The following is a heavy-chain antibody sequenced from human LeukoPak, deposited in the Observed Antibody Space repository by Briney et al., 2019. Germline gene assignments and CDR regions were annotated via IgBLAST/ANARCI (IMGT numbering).Heavy chain of an antibody. V-gene: IGHV1-2*02. Sequence: ASVKVSCKASGYTFTGYYMHWVRQAPGQGLEWMGWINPNSGGTNYAQKFQGRVTMTRDTSISTAYMELSRLRSDDTAVYYCARVGSGRPYWFDPWGQGTLVTVSS. CDR3: ARVGSGRPYWFDP. D-gene: IGHD6-19*01. CDR1: GYTFTGYY. CDR2: INPNSGGT. J-gene: IGHJ5*02.